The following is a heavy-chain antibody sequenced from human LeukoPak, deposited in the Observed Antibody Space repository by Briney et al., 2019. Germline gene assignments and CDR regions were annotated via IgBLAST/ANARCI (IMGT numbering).Heavy chain of an antibody. J-gene: IGHJ3*02. CDR2: IYPGDSDT. Sequence: GESLKISCKGSGYSFTSYWIGWVRQMPAKGLEWMGIIYPGDSDTRYSPSFQGQVTISADKSISTAYLQWSSLKASDTAMYYCARPFTYYDSSGYYSNAFDIWGQGTMVTVSS. CDR3: ARPFTYYDSSGYYSNAFDI. CDR1: GYSFTSYW. V-gene: IGHV5-51*01. D-gene: IGHD3-22*01.